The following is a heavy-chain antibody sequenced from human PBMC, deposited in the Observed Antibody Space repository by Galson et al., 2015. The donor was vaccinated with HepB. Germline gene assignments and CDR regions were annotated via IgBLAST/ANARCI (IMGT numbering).Heavy chain of an antibody. CDR3: ANERGYSYGLGY. CDR2: ISAYNGNT. J-gene: IGHJ4*02. V-gene: IGHV1-18*04. D-gene: IGHD5-18*01. CDR1: GYTFTDYY. Sequence: SVKVSCKASGYTFTDYYLHWVRQAPGQGLEWMGWISAYNGNTNYAQKLQGRVTMTTDTSTSTAYMELRSLRSDDTAVYYCANERGYSYGLGYWGQGTLVTVSS.